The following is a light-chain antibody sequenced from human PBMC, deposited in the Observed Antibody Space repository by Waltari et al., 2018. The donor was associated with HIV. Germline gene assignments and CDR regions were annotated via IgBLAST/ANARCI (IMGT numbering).Light chain of an antibody. CDR3: TSWDDSLSGWM. V-gene: IGLV1-47*01. Sequence: QSVLTQPPSASGTPGQRVAISCPGSSSNIGNNFVYWYQPLPGTTPKLLIYRNTPRPSGVPDRFAGSKSGTSASLAISGLRSEDEADYYCTSWDDSLSGWMFGGGTTLTV. J-gene: IGLJ3*02. CDR2: RNT. CDR1: SSNIGNNF.